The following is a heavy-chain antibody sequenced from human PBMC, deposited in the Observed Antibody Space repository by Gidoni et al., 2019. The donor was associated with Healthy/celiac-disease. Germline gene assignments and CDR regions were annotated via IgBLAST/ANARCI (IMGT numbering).Heavy chain of an antibody. D-gene: IGHD6-13*01. Sequence: VQLVQSGAELKKPGSSVKVSCKASGVPFSSYAISWVRQAPGQGLEWMGGIIPIFGTANYAQKFQGRVTITADESTSTAYMELSSLRSEDTAVYYCARDGYSSSWYYYYGMDVWGQGTTVTVSS. CDR3: ARDGYSSSWYYYYGMDV. V-gene: IGHV1-69*01. CDR2: IIPIFGTA. J-gene: IGHJ6*02. CDR1: GVPFSSYA.